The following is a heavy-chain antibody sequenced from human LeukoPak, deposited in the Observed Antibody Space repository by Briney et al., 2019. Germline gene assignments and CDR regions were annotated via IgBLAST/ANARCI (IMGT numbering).Heavy chain of an antibody. CDR2: ISYDGSNK. CDR3: ASPELTDSYYYDSSGLDY. J-gene: IGHJ4*02. CDR1: GFTFSSYA. D-gene: IGHD3-22*01. V-gene: IGHV3-30-3*01. Sequence: GGSLRLSCAASGFTFSSYAMHWVRQAPGKGLEWVAVISYDGSNKYYADSVKGRFTISRDNSKNTLYLQMNSLRAEDTAVYYCASPELTDSYYYDSSGLDYWGQGTLVTVSS.